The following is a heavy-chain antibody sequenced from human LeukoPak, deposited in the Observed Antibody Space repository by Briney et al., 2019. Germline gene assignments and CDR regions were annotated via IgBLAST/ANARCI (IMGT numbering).Heavy chain of an antibody. D-gene: IGHD6-13*01. CDR1: GGSITNTNYY. CDR3: ASGSSSWPDYFDY. Sequence: SETLSLTCTVSGGSITNTNYYWAWIRQPPGEGLEWIGSVYHSGITYYTPSLKSRVSIAVDTSKNHFSLKVTSVTAADTAVYYCASGSSSWPDYFDYWGQGTLVTVSS. CDR2: VYHSGIT. V-gene: IGHV4-39*07. J-gene: IGHJ4*02.